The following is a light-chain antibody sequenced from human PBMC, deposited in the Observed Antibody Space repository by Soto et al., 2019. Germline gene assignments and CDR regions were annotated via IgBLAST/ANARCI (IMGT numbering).Light chain of an antibody. Sequence: EIVLTQSPATRSLSRWERAAVSCRASQSVSSYLAWYEQKPGQAPRLLIYDASNRATGIPARFSGSGSGTDFTSPIRSRAPADFAAHSRQKSSSCPRTVGKGTKLDI. CDR2: DAS. J-gene: IGKJ1*01. CDR3: QKSSSCPRT. V-gene: IGKV3-11*01. CDR1: QSVSSY.